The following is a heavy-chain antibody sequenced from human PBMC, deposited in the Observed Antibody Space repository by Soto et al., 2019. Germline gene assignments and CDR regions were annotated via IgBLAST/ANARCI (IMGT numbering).Heavy chain of an antibody. Sequence: SETLSLTCTVSGGSISSGGSYWGWIRQPPGKGLEWIGYIYYSGNTYFNPSLKSRVTLSVDTSKNQFSLNLSSVTAADTAVYYCVRYCSTTKCPFDYWGQGTLVTVPQ. CDR3: VRYCSTTKCPFDY. J-gene: IGHJ4*02. CDR1: GGSISSGGSY. CDR2: IYYSGNT. V-gene: IGHV4-30-4*01. D-gene: IGHD2-2*01.